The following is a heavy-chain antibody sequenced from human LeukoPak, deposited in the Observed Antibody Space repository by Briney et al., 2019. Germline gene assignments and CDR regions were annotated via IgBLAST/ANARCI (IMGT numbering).Heavy chain of an antibody. CDR3: ARVRRVVAAVPGMDV. CDR2: INPNSGGT. Sequence: GASVKVSCKASGYTFTGYYMHWVRQAPGQGLEWMGWINPNSGGTNYAQKFQGRVTMTRDTSISTAYMELSRLRSDDTAVYYCARVRRVVAAVPGMDVWGKGTTVTLSS. V-gene: IGHV1-2*02. CDR1: GYTFTGYY. J-gene: IGHJ6*04. D-gene: IGHD6-13*01.